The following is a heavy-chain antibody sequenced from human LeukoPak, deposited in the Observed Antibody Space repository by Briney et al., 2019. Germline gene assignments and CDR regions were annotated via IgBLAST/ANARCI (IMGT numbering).Heavy chain of an antibody. Sequence: SETLSLTCTVSDGSISSYYWNWIRQPPGKGLEWIGYIYYTGSATYNPSLKSRVTISVDTSKNQVSLKLSSVTAADTAVYYCARPEVGANGAFDIWGQGTMVTVSS. V-gene: IGHV4-59*08. CDR2: IYYTGSA. D-gene: IGHD1-26*01. J-gene: IGHJ3*02. CDR1: DGSISSYY. CDR3: ARPEVGANGAFDI.